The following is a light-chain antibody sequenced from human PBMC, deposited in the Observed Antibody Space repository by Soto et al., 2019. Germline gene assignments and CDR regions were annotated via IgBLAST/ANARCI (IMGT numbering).Light chain of an antibody. CDR2: DVT. CDR1: SSDVGGYNY. V-gene: IGLV2-11*01. J-gene: IGLJ1*01. CDR3: CSYPGSYSYV. Sequence: SALAQPRPVSGSPGRSVAISCTGTSSDVGGYNYVSWYQQHPGKAPKLMIYDVTKRPSGVPDRFSASKSGNTASLTISGLQAEDESDYYCCSYPGSYSYVFGTGTKVIV.